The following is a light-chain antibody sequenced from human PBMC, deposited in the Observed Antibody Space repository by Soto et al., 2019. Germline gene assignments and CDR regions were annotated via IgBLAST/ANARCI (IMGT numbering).Light chain of an antibody. V-gene: IGLV1-40*01. CDR1: SSNIGAGSD. J-gene: IGLJ1*01. CDR3: QSYDSSLSGYV. CDR2: GNS. Sequence: QSVLTQPPSVSGAPGQRVTISCTGSSSNIGAGSDVHWYQQLPGTAPKLLIYGNSNRPSGVPDRFSGYKSGTSASLAITGLQAEDEADYYCQSYDSSLSGYVFGTGTKVTVL.